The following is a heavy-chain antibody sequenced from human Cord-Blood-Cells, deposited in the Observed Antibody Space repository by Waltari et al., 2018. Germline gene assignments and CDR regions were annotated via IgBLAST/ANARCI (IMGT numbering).Heavy chain of an antibody. CDR2: IYYSGST. CDR1: GGSISSHY. Sequence: QVQLQESGPGLVKPSETLSLTCTVSGGSISSHYWRWIRQPPGKGLEWIGYIYYSGSTNYNPSLKSRVTISVDTSKNQFSLKLSSVTAADTAVYYCARGGCSSTSCFYYYYGMDVWGQGTTVTVSS. CDR3: ARGGCSSTSCFYYYYGMDV. J-gene: IGHJ6*02. V-gene: IGHV4-59*11. D-gene: IGHD2-2*01.